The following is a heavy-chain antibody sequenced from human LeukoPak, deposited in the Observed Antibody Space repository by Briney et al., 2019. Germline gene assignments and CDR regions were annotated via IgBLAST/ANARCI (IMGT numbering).Heavy chain of an antibody. V-gene: IGHV3-30-3*01. CDR2: ISYDGSNK. CDR3: ARDFASRDFDSSGSEVDY. D-gene: IGHD3-22*01. CDR1: GFTFSSYA. Sequence: PGRSLRLSCAASGFTFSSYAMHWVRQAPGKGLEWVAVISYDGSNKYYADSVKGRFTISRDNSKNTLYLQMNSLRAEDTAVYYCARDFASRDFDSSGSEVDYWGQGTLVTVSS. J-gene: IGHJ4*02.